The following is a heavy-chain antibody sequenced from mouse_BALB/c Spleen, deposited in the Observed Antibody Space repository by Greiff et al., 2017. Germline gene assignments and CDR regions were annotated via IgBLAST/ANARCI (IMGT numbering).Heavy chain of an antibody. V-gene: IGHV1S135*01. Sequence: VQLKESGPELVKPGASVKVSCKASGYAFTSYNMYWVKQSHGKSLEWIGYIDPYNGGTSYNQKFKGKATLTVDKSSSTAYMHLNSLTSEDSAVYYCARFYDYDHYAMDYWGQGTSVTVSS. CDR3: ARFYDYDHYAMDY. CDR1: GYAFTSYN. D-gene: IGHD2-4*01. CDR2: IDPYNGGT. J-gene: IGHJ4*01.